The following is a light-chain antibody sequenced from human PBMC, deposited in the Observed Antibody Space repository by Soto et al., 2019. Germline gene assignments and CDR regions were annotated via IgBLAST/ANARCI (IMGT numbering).Light chain of an antibody. Sequence: EIVMTQSPATLSVSPGERATLSCRASQSVSGNLAWYQQKPGQAPRLLIYGASTRATGIPDRFSGSGSGTEFTLTISSRQSEDFAVYYCQQYNNWPPLTFGGGTKVEIK. CDR1: QSVSGN. J-gene: IGKJ4*01. CDR2: GAS. V-gene: IGKV3-15*01. CDR3: QQYNNWPPLT.